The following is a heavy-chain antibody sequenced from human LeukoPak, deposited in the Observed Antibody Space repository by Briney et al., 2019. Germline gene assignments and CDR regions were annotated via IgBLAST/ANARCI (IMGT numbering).Heavy chain of an antibody. J-gene: IGHJ4*02. D-gene: IGHD6-13*01. V-gene: IGHV4-31*03. CDR3: ARYAAGHFDY. CDR2: IYYSGTR. CDR1: GGSISSGDYA. Sequence: SQTLSLTCTVSGGSISSGDYAWSWIRQHPGKGLEWIGYIYYSGTRHYNPSLQSRVTLSIDTSKNQFSLKVTSVTAADTAVYYCARYAAGHFDYWGQGTLVTVSS.